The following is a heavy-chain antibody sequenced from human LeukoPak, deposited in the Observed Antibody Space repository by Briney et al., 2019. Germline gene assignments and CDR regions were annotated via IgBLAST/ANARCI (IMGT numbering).Heavy chain of an antibody. D-gene: IGHD2-2*01. CDR1: GYTFTSYG. V-gene: IGHV1-18*01. Sequence: ASVKVSCKASGYTFTSYGISWVRQAPGQGLEWMGWISAYNGNTYYALKLQGRVTMTTDTSTSTAYMELRSLRSDDTAVYYCARDPRPHRIVVVPAAIEYWGQGTLVTVSS. CDR3: ARDPRPHRIVVVPAAIEY. J-gene: IGHJ4*02. CDR2: ISAYNGNT.